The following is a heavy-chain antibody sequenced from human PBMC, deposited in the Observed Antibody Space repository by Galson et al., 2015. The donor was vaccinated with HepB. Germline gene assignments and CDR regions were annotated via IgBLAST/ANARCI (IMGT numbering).Heavy chain of an antibody. CDR2: ISNDGGRT. CDR1: GFNFSSNW. D-gene: IGHD2-15*01. CDR3: AREGGRWLRLNLGS. J-gene: IGHJ5*02. Sequence: SLRLSCAVSGFNFSSNWMHWVRQAPGKGLVWVSRISNDGGRTNYADSVKGRFTISRDNARNTLYLQMNSLRAEDTAVYYCAREGGRWLRLNLGSWGQGTLVTVSS. V-gene: IGHV3-74*01.